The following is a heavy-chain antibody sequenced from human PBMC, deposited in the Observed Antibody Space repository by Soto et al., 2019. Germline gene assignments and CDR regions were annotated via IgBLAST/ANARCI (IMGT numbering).Heavy chain of an antibody. D-gene: IGHD6-13*01. Sequence: PGGSLRLSCAASGFTFYDYGMSWVRQAPGKGLEWVSGINWNGGSTGYADSVKGRFTISRDNAKNSLYLQMNSLRAEDTALYYCARADTQQLVPYYFDYWGQGTLVTVSS. CDR1: GFTFYDYG. J-gene: IGHJ4*02. CDR2: INWNGGST. V-gene: IGHV3-20*04. CDR3: ARADTQQLVPYYFDY.